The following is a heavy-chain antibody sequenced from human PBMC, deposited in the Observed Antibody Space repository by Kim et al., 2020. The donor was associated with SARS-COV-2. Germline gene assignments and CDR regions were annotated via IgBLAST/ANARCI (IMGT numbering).Heavy chain of an antibody. CDR3: ARHLVVRGGYVFGWFDP. V-gene: IGHV4-39*01. J-gene: IGHJ5*01. Sequence: SETLSLTCAVSGGSISSSSYYWGWIRQPPGKGLEWIGSIYHSGSTYYNPSLKSRVTISVATSKNQFSLKLSSVTAADTAVYSCARHLVVRGGYVFGWFDPWGQGTLVTVSS. D-gene: IGHD3-10*01. CDR1: GGSISSSSYY. CDR2: IYHSGST.